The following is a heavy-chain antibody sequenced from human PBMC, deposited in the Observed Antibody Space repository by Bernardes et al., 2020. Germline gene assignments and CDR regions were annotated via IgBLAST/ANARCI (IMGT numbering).Heavy chain of an antibody. D-gene: IGHD2-2*01. V-gene: IGHV4-4*02. CDR1: GDSISSSNW. CDR3: ARHECTSNCFSFDY. J-gene: IGHJ4*02. Sequence: TLSLTCAVSGDSISSSNWWSWVRQPPGKGLEWIGEIFHSGSTYYNPSLKSRVTISVDKSKNQFSLKLSSVTAADTAVYYCARHECTSNCFSFDYWGQGILVTVSS. CDR2: IFHSGST.